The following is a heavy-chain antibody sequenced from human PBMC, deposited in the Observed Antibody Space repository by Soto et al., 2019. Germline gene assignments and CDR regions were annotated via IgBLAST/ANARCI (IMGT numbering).Heavy chain of an antibody. CDR1: GYTFTSYD. V-gene: IGHV1-8*01. CDR2: MNSNSGNT. J-gene: IGHJ4*02. D-gene: IGHD3-10*02. Sequence: ASVKVSCKASGYTFTSYDINWVRQATGQGLEWMGWMNSNSGNTGYAQKFQGRVTMTRNTSISTAYMELSSLRSEDTAVYYCARDGGTMYYFDYWGQGTLVTVSS. CDR3: ARDGGTMYYFDY.